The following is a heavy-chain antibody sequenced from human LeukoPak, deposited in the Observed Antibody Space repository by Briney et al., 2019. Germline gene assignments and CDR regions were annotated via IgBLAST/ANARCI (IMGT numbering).Heavy chain of an antibody. D-gene: IGHD6-13*01. CDR2: ISAGGGSA. V-gene: IGHV3-23*01. J-gene: IGHJ5*02. Sequence: GGSLRLSCAASGFTFDDYAMYWVRQAPGKGLEWVSAISAGGGSAYYADSVKGRFTISRDNSKNTLYVQMHSLRAEDTAVYYCAKGPAAGINNWFDPWGQGTLVTVSS. CDR1: GFTFDDYA. CDR3: AKGPAAGINNWFDP.